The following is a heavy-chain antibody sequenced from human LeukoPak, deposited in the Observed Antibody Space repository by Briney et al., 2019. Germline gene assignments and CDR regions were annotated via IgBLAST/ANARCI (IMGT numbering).Heavy chain of an antibody. D-gene: IGHD3/OR15-3a*01. CDR2: INLDGTEE. CDR3: ASGRHDFLH. V-gene: IGHV3-7*01. J-gene: IGHJ4*02. CDR1: GFTFRHYV. Sequence: GGSLRLSCETSGFTFRHYVMHWVRQAPGKGLEWVANINLDGTEEHYVDSSLKGRFTISRDNAKNSLYLQMTSLRVEDTAVYYCASGRHDFLHWGQGTLVTVSS.